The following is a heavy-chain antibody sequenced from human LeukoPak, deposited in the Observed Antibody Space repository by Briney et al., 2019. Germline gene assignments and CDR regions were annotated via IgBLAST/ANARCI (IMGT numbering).Heavy chain of an antibody. Sequence: GGTLRLSCAASGFTFSSYEMYWVRQAPGKGLEWGSYISSSGSTIYYADSVKGRFTISRDNAKNSLYLQMNSLRAEDRAVYYCARDQGYSYGYAFDYWGQGTLVTVSS. CDR3: ARDQGYSYGYAFDY. CDR2: ISSSGSTI. D-gene: IGHD5-18*01. V-gene: IGHV3-48*03. J-gene: IGHJ4*02. CDR1: GFTFSSYE.